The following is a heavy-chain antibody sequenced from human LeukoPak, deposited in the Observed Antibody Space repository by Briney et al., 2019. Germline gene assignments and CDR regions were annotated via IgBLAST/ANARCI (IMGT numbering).Heavy chain of an antibody. CDR1: GYTFTSYY. Sequence: GASXKVSCKASGYTFTSYYMHWVGQAPGQGHEWMGRINPNSGGTNYAQKFQGRVTMTRDTSISTAYMELSRLRSDDTAVYYCARDLSVLRLPGGWFDPWGQGTLVTVSS. D-gene: IGHD2-15*01. V-gene: IGHV1-2*06. J-gene: IGHJ5*02. CDR3: ARDLSVLRLPGGWFDP. CDR2: INPNSGGT.